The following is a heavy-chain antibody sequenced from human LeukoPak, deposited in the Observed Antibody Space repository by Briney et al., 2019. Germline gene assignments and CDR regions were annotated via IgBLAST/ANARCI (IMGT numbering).Heavy chain of an antibody. CDR2: IIPILGIA. CDR3: ARGDPMTTVDY. D-gene: IGHD4-17*01. Sequence: ASVKVSCKASGGTFSSYAISWVRQAPGQGLEWMGRIIPILGIANYAQKFQGRVTITADKSTSTAYMELSSLTSEDTAVYYCARGDPMTTVDYWGQGTLVTVSS. V-gene: IGHV1-69*04. J-gene: IGHJ4*02. CDR1: GGTFSSYA.